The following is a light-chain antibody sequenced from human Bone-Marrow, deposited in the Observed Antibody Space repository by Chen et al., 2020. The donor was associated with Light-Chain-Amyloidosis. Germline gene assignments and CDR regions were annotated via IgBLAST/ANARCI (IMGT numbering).Light chain of an antibody. V-gene: IGLV3-25*03. Sequence: SSELPHPPSPSVSPSQTARNTLPGDDLPTKYASWYQQKPGQAPVLVIHRDTERPSGISERFSGSSSGTTATLTISGVQAEDEADYHCQSADSSGTYEVIFGGGTKLTVL. J-gene: IGLJ2*01. CDR1: DLPTKY. CDR2: RDT. CDR3: QSADSSGTYEVI.